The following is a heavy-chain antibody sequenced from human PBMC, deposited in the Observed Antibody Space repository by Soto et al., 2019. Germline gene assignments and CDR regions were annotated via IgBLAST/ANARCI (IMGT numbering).Heavy chain of an antibody. J-gene: IGHJ4*02. V-gene: IGHV1-69*02. D-gene: IGHD3-9*01. CDR3: ASNYDILTGYPYYFDY. CDR2: IIPILGIA. Sequence: SVKVSCKASGGTFSSYTISWVRQAPGQGLEWMGRIIPILGIANYAQKFQGRVTITADKSTSTAYMELSSLRSEDTAVYYCASNYDILTGYPYYFDYWGQGTLVTVSS. CDR1: GGTFSSYT.